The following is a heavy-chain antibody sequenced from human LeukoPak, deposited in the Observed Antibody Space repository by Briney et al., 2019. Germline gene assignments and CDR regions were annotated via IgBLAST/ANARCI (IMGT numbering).Heavy chain of an antibody. CDR2: ISWNSGSI. V-gene: IGHV3-9*01. Sequence: GGSLRLSFAASGFTFDDYPMHWVRQAPGKGLEWVSVISWNSGSIGYADSVKGRFTISRDNAKNSLYLQMNSLRAEDTALYYCAKSSLRYSSSWLPVDYWGQGTLVTVSS. J-gene: IGHJ4*02. CDR1: GFTFDDYP. CDR3: AKSSLRYSSSWLPVDY. D-gene: IGHD6-13*01.